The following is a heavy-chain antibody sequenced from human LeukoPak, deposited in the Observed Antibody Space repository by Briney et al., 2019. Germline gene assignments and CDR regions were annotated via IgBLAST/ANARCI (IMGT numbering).Heavy chain of an antibody. CDR2: IYHSGST. J-gene: IGHJ6*03. CDR3: ARETSDYYYYYMDA. V-gene: IGHV4-4*02. CDR1: GGSISSSNW. Sequence: AGTLSLTCAVSGGSISSSNWWSWVRQPPGKGLEWIGEIYHSGSTNYNPSLKSRVTISVDKSKNQFSLKLSSVTAADTAVYYCARETSDYYYYYMDAWGKGSTVTVSS.